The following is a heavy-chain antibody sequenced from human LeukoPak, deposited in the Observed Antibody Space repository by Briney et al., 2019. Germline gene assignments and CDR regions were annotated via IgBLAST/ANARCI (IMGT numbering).Heavy chain of an antibody. CDR3: AKGPQYSLRLKGDAFDI. J-gene: IGHJ3*02. CDR1: GFTFSSYA. Sequence: GGSLRLSCVASGFTFSSYAMSWVRQAPGKGLEWVPFIRYDGSNKYYADSVKGRFTISRDNSKNTLYLQMNSLRAEDTAVYYCAKGPQYSLRLKGDAFDIWGQGTMVTVSS. V-gene: IGHV3-30*02. D-gene: IGHD2-21*01. CDR2: IRYDGSNK.